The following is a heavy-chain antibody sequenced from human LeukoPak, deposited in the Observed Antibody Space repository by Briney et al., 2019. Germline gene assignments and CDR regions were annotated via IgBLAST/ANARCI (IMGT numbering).Heavy chain of an antibody. D-gene: IGHD6-19*01. Sequence: GGSLRLSCAASGFTFSSYSMNWVRQAPGKGLEWVSSISSSSSYIYYADSVKGRFTISRDNAKNSLYLQMNSLRAEDTAVYYCASGSSGWVGYFDYWGQGTLVTVSS. CDR1: GFTFSSYS. CDR2: ISSSSSYI. V-gene: IGHV3-21*01. CDR3: ASGSSGWVGYFDY. J-gene: IGHJ4*02.